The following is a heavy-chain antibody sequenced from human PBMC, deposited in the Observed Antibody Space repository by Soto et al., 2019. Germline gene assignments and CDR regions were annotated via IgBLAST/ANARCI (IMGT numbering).Heavy chain of an antibody. Sequence: SETLSLTCALSGASIITDNWWGCVRQPPGKEMEWIGEIYHSGNTNFNPSVKSRVTISVDTSKNQFSLTVSSVTAADTAIYYCARASASSKLRGVVINWGQGTLVTVSS. CDR2: IYHSGNT. CDR1: GASIITDNW. CDR3: ARASASSKLRGVVIN. D-gene: IGHD3-10*01. J-gene: IGHJ4*02. V-gene: IGHV4-4*02.